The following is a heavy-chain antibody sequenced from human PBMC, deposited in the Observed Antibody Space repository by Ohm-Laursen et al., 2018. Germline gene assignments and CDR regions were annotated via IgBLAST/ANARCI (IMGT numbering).Heavy chain of an antibody. Sequence: SLRLSCAASGFRFSDNFMNWIRQAPGKGLEWVSRITSSGTTIYYSDSVKGRFTVSRDNAKESLFLQMNSLRAEDTAVYYCARDSRSAAGIFDYWGQGTLVTVSS. D-gene: IGHD6-13*01. CDR1: GFRFSDNF. J-gene: IGHJ4*02. CDR2: ITSSGTTI. V-gene: IGHV3-11*04. CDR3: ARDSRSAAGIFDY.